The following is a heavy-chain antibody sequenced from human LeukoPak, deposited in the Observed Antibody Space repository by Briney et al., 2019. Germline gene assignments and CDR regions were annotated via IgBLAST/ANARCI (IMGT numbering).Heavy chain of an antibody. CDR3: ARGQPTSY. CDR2: ISTSSSTI. D-gene: IGHD6-13*01. J-gene: IGHJ4*02. Sequence: GGSLRLSCAASGFIFSSYWMSWVRQAPGKGLEWVSYISTSSSTIYYADSVKGRFTISRDNAKNSLYLQMNSLRAEDTAVYYCARGQPTSYWGQGTLVTVSS. V-gene: IGHV3-48*01. CDR1: GFIFSSYW.